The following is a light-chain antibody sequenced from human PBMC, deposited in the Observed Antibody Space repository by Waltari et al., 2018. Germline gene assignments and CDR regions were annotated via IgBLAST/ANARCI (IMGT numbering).Light chain of an antibody. Sequence: QSALTQPASVSGSPGQSITISCTGTTRDVGPYNYVSWYQQHPGKAPKLMIYDVSNRPSGVSNRFSGSKSGNTASLIISGLQAEDEADYYCSSYTSSSLYVFGRGTKVTVL. CDR1: TRDVGPYNY. CDR2: DVS. CDR3: SSYTSSSLYV. V-gene: IGLV2-14*03. J-gene: IGLJ1*01.